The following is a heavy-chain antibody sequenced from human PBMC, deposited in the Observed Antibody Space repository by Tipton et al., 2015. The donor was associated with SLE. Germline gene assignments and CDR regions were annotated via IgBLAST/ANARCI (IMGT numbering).Heavy chain of an antibody. J-gene: IGHJ4*02. CDR1: GGSITNFY. CDR3: VVCSPSSCSYFDY. Sequence: TLSLTCTVSGGSITNFYWGWVRQPAGKGLEWIGRICCGGGTKYNPSLDSRVSLSVYASKDRFSLKLSSVTAADTAVYYCVVCSPSSCSYFDYWGQGRLVTVSS. V-gene: IGHV4-4*07. D-gene: IGHD2-2*01. CDR2: ICCGGGT.